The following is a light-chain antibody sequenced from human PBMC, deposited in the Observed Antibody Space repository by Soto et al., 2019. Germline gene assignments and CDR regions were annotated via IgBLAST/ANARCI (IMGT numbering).Light chain of an antibody. CDR3: QQYNTYPRT. V-gene: IGKV1-5*03. CDR2: KAS. Sequence: DIQMTQSPTTLSASVGDRVTITCRASQSLNSWLAWYQQKPGKDPKLLIHKASSLGSGVPSRFSGSGSGTEFTLTISSLQPDDFATYYCQQYNTYPRTFGGGTKVEIK. CDR1: QSLNSW. J-gene: IGKJ4*01.